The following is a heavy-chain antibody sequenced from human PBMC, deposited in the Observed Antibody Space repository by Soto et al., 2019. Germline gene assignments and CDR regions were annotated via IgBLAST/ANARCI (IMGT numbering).Heavy chain of an antibody. D-gene: IGHD3-22*01. CDR1: GFTLSRHT. CDR2: IGSRTSDI. Sequence: LRLSCAASGFTLSRHTMNWVRQAPGKGLEWVSFIGSRTSDIYYADSVKGRFTISRDNAKNSLYLDLTRLRAEDTAVYFCVRDYYDTSGYTNTFDMLGQGTMVTVSS. CDR3: VRDYYDTSGYTNTFDM. J-gene: IGHJ3*02. V-gene: IGHV3-21*01.